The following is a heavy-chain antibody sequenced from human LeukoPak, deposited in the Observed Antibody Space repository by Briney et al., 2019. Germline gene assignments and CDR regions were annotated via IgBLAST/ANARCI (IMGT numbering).Heavy chain of an antibody. CDR1: GFTFSDHY. CDR3: ARVRGVTNNWFAP. D-gene: IGHD3-10*01. Sequence: PGGSLRLSCAASGFTFSDHYMDWVRQAPVMGLEWVGRIRNKANSYTTEYAASVKGRFTISRDDSKNSLYLQMNSLKTEDTAVYYCARVRGVTNNWFAPWGQGTLVTVSS. J-gene: IGHJ5*02. CDR2: IRNKANSYTT. V-gene: IGHV3-72*01.